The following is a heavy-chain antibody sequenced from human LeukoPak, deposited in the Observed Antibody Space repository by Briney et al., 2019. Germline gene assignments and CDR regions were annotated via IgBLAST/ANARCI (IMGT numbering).Heavy chain of an antibody. CDR3: VRRVAGSSYRDY. CDR1: GGSISSSRHY. V-gene: IGHV4-39*01. Sequence: SETLSLTCTVSGGSISSSRHYWGWIRQPPGKGLECIVNILYTGHTNYNPSLKSRVTISVDTSKNQCSVKLSSVTAADTADYYCVRRVAGSSYRDYWGQGTLVTVSS. CDR2: ILYTGHT. J-gene: IGHJ4*02. D-gene: IGHD3-22*01.